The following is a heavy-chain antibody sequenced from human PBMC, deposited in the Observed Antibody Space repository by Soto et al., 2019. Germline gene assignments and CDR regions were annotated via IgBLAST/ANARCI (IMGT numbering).Heavy chain of an antibody. CDR1: GGSISSSNW. CDR2: IYHSGST. D-gene: IGHD3-10*01. V-gene: IGHV4-4*02. CDR3: ARDYMVLGVMRWFDP. Sequence: QVQLQESGPGLVKPSGTLSLTCSVSGGSISSSNWWSWVRQPPGKGLEWIGEIYHSGSTNYNPSLKSRVTISVEKSKNQFSLKLSSVTAADTAVYYCARDYMVLGVMRWFDPWGQGTLVTVAS. J-gene: IGHJ5*02.